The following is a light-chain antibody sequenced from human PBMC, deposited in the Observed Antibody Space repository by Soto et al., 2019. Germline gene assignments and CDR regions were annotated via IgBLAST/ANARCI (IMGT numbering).Light chain of an antibody. Sequence: QSALTQPASVSGSHGQSITISCTGTSSDVGGYNYVSWYQQHPGKAPKLMIYDVSNRPSGVSNRFSGSKSGNTASLTISGLQDEAEADYYCSSYTSSSTLLYVFGTGTKVTVL. J-gene: IGLJ1*01. CDR3: SSYTSSSTLLYV. CDR2: DVS. CDR1: SSDVGGYNY. V-gene: IGLV2-14*01.